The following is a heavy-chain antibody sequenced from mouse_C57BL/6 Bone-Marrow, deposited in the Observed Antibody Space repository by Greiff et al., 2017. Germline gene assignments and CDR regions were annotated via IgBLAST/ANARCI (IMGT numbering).Heavy chain of an antibody. CDR2: IDPETGGT. D-gene: IGHD1-1*01. J-gene: IGHJ1*03. CDR1: GYTFTDYE. V-gene: IGHV1-15*01. CDR3: TSRLLRFNWCFDV. Sequence: VQLQQSGAELVRPGASVTLSCKASGYTFTDYEMHWVKQTPVHGLEWIGAIDPETGGTAYNQKFKGKAILTADKSSSTAYMGLRSLTSEASAVYYCTSRLLRFNWCFDVWGTGTTVTVSS.